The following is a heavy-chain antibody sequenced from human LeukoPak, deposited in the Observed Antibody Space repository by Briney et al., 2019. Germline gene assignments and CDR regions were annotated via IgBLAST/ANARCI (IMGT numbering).Heavy chain of an antibody. J-gene: IGHJ2*01. D-gene: IGHD2-2*01. Sequence: SVKVSCKASGGTFSSYAISWVRQAPGQGLEWMGGIIPIFGTANYAQKFQGRATITADKSTSTAHMELSSLRSEDTAVYYCARGAGVIVVVPAAHWYFDLWGRGTLVTVSS. CDR1: GGTFSSYA. V-gene: IGHV1-69*06. CDR3: ARGAGVIVVVPAAHWYFDL. CDR2: IIPIFGTA.